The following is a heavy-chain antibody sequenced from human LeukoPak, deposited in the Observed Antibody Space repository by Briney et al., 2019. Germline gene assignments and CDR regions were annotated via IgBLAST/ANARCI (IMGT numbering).Heavy chain of an antibody. CDR2: IYYSGST. D-gene: IGHD4-23*01. Sequence: SETLSLTCTVSGGSISSSSYYWGWIRQPPGKGLEWIGSIYYSGSTYYNPSLKSRVTISVDTSKNQFSLKLSSATAADTAVYYCARDNSIYYYMDVWGEGTTVTVSS. J-gene: IGHJ6*03. CDR3: ARDNSIYYYMDV. V-gene: IGHV4-39*07. CDR1: GGSISSSSYY.